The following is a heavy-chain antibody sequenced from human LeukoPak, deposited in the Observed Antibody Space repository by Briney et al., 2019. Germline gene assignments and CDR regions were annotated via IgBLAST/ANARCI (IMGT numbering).Heavy chain of an antibody. Sequence: SETLSLTCTVSGGSISSSSYYWGWIRQPPGKGLEWIGSIYYSGSTYYNPSLKSRVTISVDKSKNQFSLKLSSVTAADTAVYYCARVSSGATTVDYWGQGTLVTVSS. CDR3: ARVSSGATTVDY. D-gene: IGHD1-26*01. J-gene: IGHJ4*02. CDR1: GGSISSSSYY. CDR2: IYYSGST. V-gene: IGHV4-39*07.